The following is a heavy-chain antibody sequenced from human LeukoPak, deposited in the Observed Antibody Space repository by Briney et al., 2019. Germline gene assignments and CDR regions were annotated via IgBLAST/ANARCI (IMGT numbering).Heavy chain of an antibody. J-gene: IGHJ4*02. CDR3: ARVPEQRGFDY. CDR2: ISSSSSYI. Sequence: GSLRLSCAASGFTFSSYSMNWVRQAPGKGLEWVSSISSSSSYIYYADSVKGRFTISGDNAKNSLYLQMNSLRAEDTAVYYCARVPEQRGFDYWGQGTLVTVSS. CDR1: GFTFSSYS. D-gene: IGHD1-14*01. V-gene: IGHV3-21*01.